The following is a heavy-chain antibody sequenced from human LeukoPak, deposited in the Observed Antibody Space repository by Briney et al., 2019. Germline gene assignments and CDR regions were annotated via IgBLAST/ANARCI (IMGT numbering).Heavy chain of an antibody. V-gene: IGHV4-34*01. CDR1: GGSLRGYY. CDR3: ARGRNYVSDYYFDV. CDR2: ISHEGDS. D-gene: IGHD1-7*01. Sequence: SETLSLTCAVYGGSLRGYYWSWIRQSPEKGLEWIGEISHEGDSIYNPSLKSRLTLSVDMSKNQFSLNLRSVTASDTAVYFCARGRNYVSDYYFDVWGKGTTVIVSS. J-gene: IGHJ6*03.